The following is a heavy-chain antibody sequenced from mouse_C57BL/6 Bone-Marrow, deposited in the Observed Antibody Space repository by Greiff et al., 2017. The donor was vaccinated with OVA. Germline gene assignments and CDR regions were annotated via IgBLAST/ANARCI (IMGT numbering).Heavy chain of an antibody. Sequence: EVQVVESGGGLVQPGGSLSLSCAASGFTFTDYYMSWVRQPPGKALEWLGFIRNKANGYTTEYSASVKGRFTISRDNSQSILYLQMNALRAEDSATYYCARSIYGGAYWGQGTLVTVSA. CDR1: GFTFTDYY. CDR3: ARSIYGGAY. J-gene: IGHJ3*01. V-gene: IGHV7-3*01. CDR2: IRNKANGYTT. D-gene: IGHD1-1*02.